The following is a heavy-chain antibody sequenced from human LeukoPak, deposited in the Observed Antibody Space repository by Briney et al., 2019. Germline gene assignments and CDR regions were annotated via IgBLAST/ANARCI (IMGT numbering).Heavy chain of an antibody. Sequence: SETLSLTCTVSGGSISSSSYYWGWIRQPPGKGLEWIGSIYYSGSTNYNPSLKSRVTISLDTSKNQFSLKLSSVTAADTAVYYCARRRVVVVVAAMIYYFDYWAREPWSPSPQ. V-gene: IGHV4-39*07. J-gene: IGHJ4*02. CDR1: GGSISSSSYY. CDR3: ARRRVVVVVAAMIYYFDY. D-gene: IGHD2-15*01. CDR2: IYYSGST.